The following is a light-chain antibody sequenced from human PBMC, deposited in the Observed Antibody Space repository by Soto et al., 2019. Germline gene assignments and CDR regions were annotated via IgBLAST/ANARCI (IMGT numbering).Light chain of an antibody. V-gene: IGKV1-39*01. CDR3: QQSYTTPWT. Sequence: DIKMIQSPSSLSASVGDSVTITCRASQSISNYLNWYHQKPGKAPKLLIYSASSLQSGVPPRFSGSGSGTDFTLTISSLQPEDFATYYFQQSYTTPWTCGQGTKVEIK. J-gene: IGKJ1*01. CDR2: SAS. CDR1: QSISNY.